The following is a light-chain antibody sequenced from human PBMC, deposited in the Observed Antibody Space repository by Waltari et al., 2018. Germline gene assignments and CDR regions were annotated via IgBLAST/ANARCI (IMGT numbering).Light chain of an antibody. CDR2: AAS. J-gene: IGKJ5*01. CDR1: QSISRY. CDR3: QQSYIPPIT. V-gene: IGKV1-39*01. Sequence: DIQMTQSPSSLSASVGDRVIITCRASQSISRYLNWYQQKPGEAPKLLIYAASSLQSGVPSTFSGAGSGTDFTLTINSLQPEDFATYFCQQSYIPPITFGQGTRLDIK.